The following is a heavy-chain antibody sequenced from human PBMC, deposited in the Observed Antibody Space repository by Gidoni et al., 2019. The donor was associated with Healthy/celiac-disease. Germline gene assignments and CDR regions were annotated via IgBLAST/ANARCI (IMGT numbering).Heavy chain of an antibody. V-gene: IGHV7-4-1*02. CDR1: RYTFTSYA. CDR2: INTNTGNP. Sequence: QVQLVQSVSELKKPGASVKVSYKASRYTFTSYALNWVPQAPGQGLEWMGWINTNTGNPTYAQCFTGRFVLSLDTSGSTAYLKISSLKAEDTAVYYCAREGGAIFGVVIHWDFDYWGQGTLVTVSS. D-gene: IGHD3-3*01. CDR3: AREGGAIFGVVIHWDFDY. J-gene: IGHJ4*02.